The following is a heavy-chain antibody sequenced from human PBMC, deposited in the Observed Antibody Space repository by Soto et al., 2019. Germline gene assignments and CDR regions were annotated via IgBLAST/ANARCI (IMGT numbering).Heavy chain of an antibody. CDR1: GFTFSGYS. Sequence: PGGSLRPSCAAPGFTFSGYSLNWVRQAPGKGLEWVSSIDISSSSIYYADSVKGRFTISRDNAKNSLYLQMNSLRADDTAIYYCATYGNSNWFDSWGQGTLVTVSS. J-gene: IGHJ5*01. CDR3: ATYGNSNWFDS. V-gene: IGHV3-21*01. CDR2: IDISSSSI. D-gene: IGHD1-1*01.